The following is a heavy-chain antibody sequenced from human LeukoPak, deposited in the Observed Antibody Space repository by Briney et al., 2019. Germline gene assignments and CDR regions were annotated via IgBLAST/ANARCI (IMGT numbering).Heavy chain of an antibody. CDR3: SRAKAAETFDD. Sequence: ASVKASCKAFGYSFTSYYIHWVRQAPGQGLEWVGVINPSGGSTSYARKLQGRVTMTRDTSTSTVYMELTSLTSDDTAFYYCSRAKAAETFDDWGQGTLVTVSS. D-gene: IGHD6-13*01. CDR1: GYSFTSYY. J-gene: IGHJ4*02. V-gene: IGHV1-46*01. CDR2: INPSGGST.